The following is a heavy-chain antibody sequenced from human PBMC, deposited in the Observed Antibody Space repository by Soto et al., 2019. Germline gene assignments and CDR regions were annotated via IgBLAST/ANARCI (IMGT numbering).Heavy chain of an antibody. J-gene: IGHJ4*02. Sequence: GASVKVSCKASGYTFTSYGISWVRQAPGQGLEWMGWISAYNGNTNYAQKLQGRVTMTTDTSTSTAYMELRSLRSDDTAVYYCARSITIFGVVMQNFDYWGQGTLVTVS. V-gene: IGHV1-18*01. CDR2: ISAYNGNT. CDR1: GYTFTSYG. CDR3: ARSITIFGVVMQNFDY. D-gene: IGHD3-3*01.